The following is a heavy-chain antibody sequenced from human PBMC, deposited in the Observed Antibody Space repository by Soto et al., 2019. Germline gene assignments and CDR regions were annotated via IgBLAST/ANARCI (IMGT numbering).Heavy chain of an antibody. V-gene: IGHV1-69*01. CDR1: GDTFSSYA. D-gene: IGHD3-22*01. CDR2: IIPIFGTA. J-gene: IGHJ4*02. Sequence: QVQLVQSGAEVKKPGSSVKVSCKASGDTFSSYAINWVRQAPGQGLEWMGGIIPIFGTANYAQKCKGRVTIPAGESTSTVYMELSSLRSEDTAVYYCARVGPAHYYDSSGYYSPLDYWGQGTLVTVSS. CDR3: ARVGPAHYYDSSGYYSPLDY.